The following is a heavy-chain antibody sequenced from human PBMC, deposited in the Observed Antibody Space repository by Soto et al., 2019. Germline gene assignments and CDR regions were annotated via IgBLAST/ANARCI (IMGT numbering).Heavy chain of an antibody. J-gene: IGHJ6*02. D-gene: IGHD2-8*02. V-gene: IGHV3-33*01. Sequence: QVQLVESGGGVVQPGSSLRLSCAASGFTFNTYGMHWVRQAPGRGLEWVAVIWYDGSIKYYEDSVKGRFTISRDNSKNTMYLQMNSLRAEDTAVYYCARIDCTGNNCRPYAYDDMDVWGQGTTVTVSS. CDR1: GFTFNTYG. CDR3: ARIDCTGNNCRPYAYDDMDV. CDR2: IWYDGSIK.